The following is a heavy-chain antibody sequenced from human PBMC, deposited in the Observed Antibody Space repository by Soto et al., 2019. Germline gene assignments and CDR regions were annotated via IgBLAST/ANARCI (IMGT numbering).Heavy chain of an antibody. Sequence: GASVKVSCKASGYTFTGYYMHWVRQAPGQGLEWMGWINPNSGGTNYAQKFQGWVTMTRDTSISTAYMELSRLRSDDTAVYYCARVGIDFWSGYYGRPNYYYYGMDVWGQGTTVTVSS. CDR2: INPNSGGT. D-gene: IGHD3-3*01. CDR3: ARVGIDFWSGYYGRPNYYYYGMDV. J-gene: IGHJ6*02. V-gene: IGHV1-2*04. CDR1: GYTFTGYY.